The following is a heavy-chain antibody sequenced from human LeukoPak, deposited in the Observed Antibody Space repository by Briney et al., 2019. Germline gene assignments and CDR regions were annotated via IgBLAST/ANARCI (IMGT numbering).Heavy chain of an antibody. Sequence: GGSLRLSCAASGFTFGSYAMSWVRQAPGKGLEWVSSLNSNGGATYYSDSVKGRFTSSRDNSKNTLYLQMHSLRPEDTAVYYCVRQMGMGVDSWGQGTLVTVSS. CDR1: GFTFGSYA. J-gene: IGHJ4*02. CDR2: LNSNGGAT. V-gene: IGHV3-23*01. D-gene: IGHD3-16*01. CDR3: VRQMGMGVDS.